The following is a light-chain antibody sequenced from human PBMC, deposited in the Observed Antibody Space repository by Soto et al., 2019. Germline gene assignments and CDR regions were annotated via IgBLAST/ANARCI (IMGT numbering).Light chain of an antibody. CDR2: DVT. V-gene: IGLV2-14*03. CDR3: SAYTTSNTRQTV. Sequence: SALTQPASVSGSPGQAITISCTGTSSDVGGYNYVSWYQHHPGKAPKLIIYDVTNRPSGVSKPFSGSKSGNTASLTISGLQPEDEADYYCSAYTTSNTRQTVFGTGTKVTVL. J-gene: IGLJ1*01. CDR1: SSDVGGYNY.